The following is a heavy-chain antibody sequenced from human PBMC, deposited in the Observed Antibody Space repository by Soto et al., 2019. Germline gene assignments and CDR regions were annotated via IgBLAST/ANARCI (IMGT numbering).Heavy chain of an antibody. CDR2: IYHSGST. CDR3: ASNMVRGVFDY. D-gene: IGHD3-10*01. CDR1: GGSISSGGYS. J-gene: IGHJ4*02. V-gene: IGHV4-30-2*01. Sequence: PSETLSLTCAVSGGSISSGGYSWSWIRQPPGKGLEWIGYIYHSGSTYYNPSLKSRVTISVDRSKNQFSLKLSSVTAADTAVYYCASNMVRGVFDYWGQGTLVIVSS.